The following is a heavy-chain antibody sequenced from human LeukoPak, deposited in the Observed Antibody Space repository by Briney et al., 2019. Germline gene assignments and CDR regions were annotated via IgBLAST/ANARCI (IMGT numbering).Heavy chain of an antibody. CDR3: ARVGLIVMVKAYAFDI. Sequence: SETLSLTCTVSGGSISSSSYSWTWIRQPPGKGLEWIGYIYYSGSTYYNPSLKSRVTISVDTSKNQFSLKLSSVTAADTAVYYCARVGLIVMVKAYAFDIWGQGTMVTVSS. CDR1: GGSISSSSYS. J-gene: IGHJ3*02. CDR2: IYYSGST. V-gene: IGHV4-30-4*08. D-gene: IGHD2-15*01.